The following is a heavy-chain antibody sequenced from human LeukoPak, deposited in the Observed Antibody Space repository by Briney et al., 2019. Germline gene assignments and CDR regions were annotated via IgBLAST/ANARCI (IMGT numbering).Heavy chain of an antibody. V-gene: IGHV3-23*01. J-gene: IGHJ4*02. CDR3: VKDLGRYRNNCFDY. CDR1: GFTFSSSW. Sequence: GGSLRLSCAASGFTFSSSWMSWVRQAPEKGLEWVSTISGSGGGTYYADSVKGRFTISRDDSKNTLYLQMNSLRAEDTAVYYCVKDLGRYRNNCFDYWGQGTLVTVSS. D-gene: IGHD1-26*01. CDR2: ISGSGGGT.